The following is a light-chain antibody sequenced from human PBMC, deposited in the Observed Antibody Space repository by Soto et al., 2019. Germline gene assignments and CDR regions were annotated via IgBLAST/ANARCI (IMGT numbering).Light chain of an antibody. J-gene: IGKJ3*01. CDR3: QQYGTSPFT. CDR1: QSVSSSF. CDR2: DAS. Sequence: EIVLTQSPGTLSLSPGERATLSCRASQSVSSSFLAWYQQKPGQAPRLLIYDASRRATGIPDRFSGSWSGTNFTLTISSLEPEDVAVYYCQQYGTSPFTFGPGTKVDI. V-gene: IGKV3-20*01.